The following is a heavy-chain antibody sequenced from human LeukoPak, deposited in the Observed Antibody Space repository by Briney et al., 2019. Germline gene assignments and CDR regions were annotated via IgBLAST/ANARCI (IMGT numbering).Heavy chain of an antibody. J-gene: IGHJ6*02. CDR1: GFTFSSYG. D-gene: IGHD5-18*01. CDR2: ISYDGSNK. V-gene: IGHV3-30*18. CDR3: AKDRGYSYYYGMDV. Sequence: GRSLRLSCAASGFTFSSYGMHWVRQAPGKGLEWVAVISYDGSNKYYADSVKGRFTISRDNSKNTLYLQMNSLGAEDTAVYYCAKDRGYSYYYGMDVWGQGTTVTVSS.